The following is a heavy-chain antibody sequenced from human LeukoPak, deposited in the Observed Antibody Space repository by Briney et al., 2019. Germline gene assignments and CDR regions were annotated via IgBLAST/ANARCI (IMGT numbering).Heavy chain of an antibody. CDR3: ARAQDFSDSSGPNYLDF. CDR2: FSHRGGS. CDR1: GYSLSSGFF. J-gene: IGHJ4*02. D-gene: IGHD3-22*01. V-gene: IGHV4-38-2*02. Sequence: SETLSLTCTVSGYSLSSGFFCDWIRQSPGKGLEWTGSFSHRGGSYHNPSLKSRVTISVDTSKNQFSLKLLSVTAADTAVYYCARAQDFSDSSGPNYLDFWGQGILVTVSS.